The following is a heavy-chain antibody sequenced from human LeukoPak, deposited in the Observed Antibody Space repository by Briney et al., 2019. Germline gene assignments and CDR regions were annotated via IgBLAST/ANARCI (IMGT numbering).Heavy chain of an antibody. J-gene: IGHJ4*02. CDR3: ARGPNSNWSGLDF. V-gene: IGHV3-74*01. CDR1: GFSFSGHW. D-gene: IGHD6-6*01. Sequence: GGSLRLSCTASGFSFSGHWMHWARQLPGKGLVWVSRISPTGSTTSYADSVKGRFTVFRDNAKNTLYLQVNNLRAKDTAVYYCARGPNSNWSGLDFWGQGTLLTVSS. CDR2: ISPTGSTT.